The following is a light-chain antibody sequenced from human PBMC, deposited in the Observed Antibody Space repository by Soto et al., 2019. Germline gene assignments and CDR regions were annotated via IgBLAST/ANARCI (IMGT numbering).Light chain of an antibody. CDR3: GAWDRSLTEVV. Sequence: QSVLTQPPSVSAAPGQRVTISCSGSSSNIGNYYVSWYQQFPGTAPKLLIYEDTNRASGIPDRFSGSKSGTSATLGITGLQTGDEAHYYCGAWDRSLTEVVFGGGTKLTVL. J-gene: IGLJ2*01. V-gene: IGLV1-51*02. CDR1: SSNIGNYY. CDR2: EDT.